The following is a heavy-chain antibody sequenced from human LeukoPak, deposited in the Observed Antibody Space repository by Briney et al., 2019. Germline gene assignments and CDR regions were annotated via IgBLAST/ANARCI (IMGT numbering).Heavy chain of an antibody. CDR3: ARVGGCSGGSCYSFDY. D-gene: IGHD2-15*01. J-gene: IGHJ4*02. V-gene: IGHV3-11*05. CDR2: ISSSSSYT. Sequence: GGSLRLSCAASGFTFSDYYMSWIRQAPGKGLEWVSYISSSSSYTNYADSVKGRFTISRDNAKNSLCLQMNSLRAEDTAVYYCARVGGCSGGSCYSFDYWGQGTLVTVSS. CDR1: GFTFSDYY.